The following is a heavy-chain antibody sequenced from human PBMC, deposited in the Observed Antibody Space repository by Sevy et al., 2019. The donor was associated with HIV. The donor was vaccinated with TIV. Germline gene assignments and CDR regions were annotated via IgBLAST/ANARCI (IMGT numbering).Heavy chain of an antibody. Sequence: SETLSLTCTVSGGSINSYHWSWIRQPPGKGLESIGYFYHSGSTNYNPSLKSRVTISIDTSKNQFSLKLTSVTAADTAVYYCAKHPFGGSQYYYGMDVWGQGTTVTVSS. D-gene: IGHD3-10*01. J-gene: IGHJ6*02. V-gene: IGHV4-59*08. CDR3: AKHPFGGSQYYYGMDV. CDR2: FYHSGST. CDR1: GGSINSYH.